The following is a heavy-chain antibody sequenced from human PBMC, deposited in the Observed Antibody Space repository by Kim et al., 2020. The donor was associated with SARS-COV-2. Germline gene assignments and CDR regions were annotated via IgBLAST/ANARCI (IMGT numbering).Heavy chain of an antibody. CDR1: GGSISSGSYY. J-gene: IGHJ6*02. V-gene: IGHV4-61*02. CDR2: IYTSGST. Sequence: SETLSLTCTVSGGSISSGSYYWSWIRQPAGKGLEWIGRIYTSGSTNYNPSLKSRVTISVDTSKNQFSLKLSSVTAADTAVYYCARAAPNWETWSYYYYGMDVWGQGTTVTVSS. D-gene: IGHD7-27*01. CDR3: ARAAPNWETWSYYYYGMDV.